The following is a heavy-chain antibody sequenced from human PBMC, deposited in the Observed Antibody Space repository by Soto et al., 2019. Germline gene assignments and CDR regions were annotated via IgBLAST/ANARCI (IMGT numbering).Heavy chain of an antibody. D-gene: IGHD3-3*01. Sequence: PSETLSLTCAVYGGSFSGYYWSWIRQPPGKGLEWIGEINHSGSTNYNPSLKSRVTISVDTSKNQFSLKLSSVTAADTAVYYCARGRSYDFWSGYYVYWGQGTLVIVSS. J-gene: IGHJ4*02. CDR3: ARGRSYDFWSGYYVY. CDR2: INHSGST. V-gene: IGHV4-34*01. CDR1: GGSFSGYY.